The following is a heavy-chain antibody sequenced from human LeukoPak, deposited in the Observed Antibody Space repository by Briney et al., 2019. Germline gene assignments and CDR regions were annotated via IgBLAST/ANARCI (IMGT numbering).Heavy chain of an antibody. D-gene: IGHD3-10*01. V-gene: IGHV4-30-4*01. CDR3: ASLIPDYETTTLGVRADY. CDR1: GGSISGGDYY. CDR2: IYYIGSN. J-gene: IGHJ4*02. Sequence: SETLSLPCTVSGGSISGGDYYWSWICQPPGKGLEWIGYIYYIGSNYYNPSLKSRVTISVHTSKNQFSLKLSSVTAADTAVYYCASLIPDYETTTLGVRADYWGQGTMVTVSS.